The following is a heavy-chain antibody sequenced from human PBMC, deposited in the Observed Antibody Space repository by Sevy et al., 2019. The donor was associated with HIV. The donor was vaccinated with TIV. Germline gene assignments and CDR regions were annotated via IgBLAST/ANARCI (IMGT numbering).Heavy chain of an antibody. J-gene: IGHJ5*02. CDR2: ISISGADK. CDR1: GFTLSSYA. Sequence: GGSLRLSCAASGFTLSSYAMSWVRQAPGKGLEWVSSISISGADKYYADSVKGRFTISRDNSQNRLYLQMNSLRAEDTGLYYCAKALVETEDKNEFDPWGQGTLVTVS. V-gene: IGHV3-23*01. CDR3: AKALVETEDKNEFDP. D-gene: IGHD2-8*02.